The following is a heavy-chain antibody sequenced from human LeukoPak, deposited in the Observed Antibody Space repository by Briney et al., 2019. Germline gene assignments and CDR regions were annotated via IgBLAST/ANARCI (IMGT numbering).Heavy chain of an antibody. J-gene: IGHJ4*02. D-gene: IGHD6-19*01. CDR3: ATTVAGYPDDYFDY. CDR1: EFTFSNYR. CDR2: TNQDGSKN. V-gene: IGHV3-7*01. Sequence: GGSLRLSCAASEFTFSNYRMSWVRQAPGKGLERVAHTNQDGSKNYYVDSVRGRFTISRDNAKNSLYLQMNSLRAEDTAVYYCATTVAGYPDDYFDYWGQGTLVTVSS.